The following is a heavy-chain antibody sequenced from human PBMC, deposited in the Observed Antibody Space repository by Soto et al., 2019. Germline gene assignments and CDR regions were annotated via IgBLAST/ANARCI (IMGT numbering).Heavy chain of an antibody. CDR1: GYTFTSYS. CDR3: ASRNYGAFDYGLDV. Sequence: QVQLVQSGAEVEKPGASVKVSCKASGYTFTSYSIHWVRQAPGQRLEWMGWINAVNGNTKYSQKFPDRVTLTRDTSASTAYMELSSLRSEDTAVYSCASRNYGAFDYGLDVWGQGTTVTVSS. V-gene: IGHV1-3*01. J-gene: IGHJ6*02. CDR2: INAVNGNT. D-gene: IGHD3-10*01.